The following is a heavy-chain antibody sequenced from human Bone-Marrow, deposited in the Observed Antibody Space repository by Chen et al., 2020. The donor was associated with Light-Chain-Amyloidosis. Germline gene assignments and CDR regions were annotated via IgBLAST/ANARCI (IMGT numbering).Heavy chain of an antibody. D-gene: IGHD1-26*01. Sequence: EVQLLESGGGLGQPGGSLRLSWAVPGFNFRTYGMGWVRQAPGKGLEWVSAISASGGTTYYPDSVKGRFTISRDNPANRVDLQLSSLRPDDTAVYYCVKLPVVGVTRFDFWGQGTLVAVSP. CDR1: GFNFRTYG. CDR2: ISASGGTT. J-gene: IGHJ4*02. V-gene: IGHV3-23*01. CDR3: VKLPVVGVTRFDF.